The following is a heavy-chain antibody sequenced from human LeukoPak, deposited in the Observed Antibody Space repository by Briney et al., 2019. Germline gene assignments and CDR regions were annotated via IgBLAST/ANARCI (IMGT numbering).Heavy chain of an antibody. D-gene: IGHD4-17*01. Sequence: GGSLRLSCAASGFTFNKYAMNWVRQAPGNGLEWVSTISVSGGSTYYADSVKGRFTISRDNSKNILYLQMNSLRAEDTDVYYCAKDWKDYGDFHTFDIWGQGTVVTVSS. V-gene: IGHV3-23*01. CDR3: AKDWKDYGDFHTFDI. J-gene: IGHJ3*02. CDR1: GFTFNKYA. CDR2: ISVSGGST.